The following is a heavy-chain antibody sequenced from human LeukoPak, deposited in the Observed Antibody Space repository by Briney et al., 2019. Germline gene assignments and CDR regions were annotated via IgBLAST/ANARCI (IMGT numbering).Heavy chain of an antibody. CDR3: ARHPFSSPFDH. CDR1: GASVSGDY. Sequence: SETLSLTCTVSGASVSGDYWSWIRQPPGKGLEWIGYIYVSGNSNYNPSLKSRVSISLDTSKDQVSLTLTSVTAADTAVYYCARHPFSSPFDHWGQGTLVAVSS. J-gene: IGHJ4*02. V-gene: IGHV4-59*08. CDR2: IYVSGNS. D-gene: IGHD2/OR15-2a*01.